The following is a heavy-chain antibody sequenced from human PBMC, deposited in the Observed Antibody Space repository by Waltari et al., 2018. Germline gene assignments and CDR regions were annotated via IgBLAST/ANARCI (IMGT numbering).Heavy chain of an antibody. CDR2: IIPIFGTA. CDR3: ARAGGRVVVAATNAFDI. J-gene: IGHJ3*02. Sequence: QVQLVQSGAEVKKHGSSVKVSCKASGGTFSSYAISWVRQAPGQGLEWMGGIIPIFGTANYAQKFQGRVTITADESTSTAYMELSSLRSEDTAVYYCARAGGRVVVAATNAFDIWGQGTMVTVSS. V-gene: IGHV1-69*12. D-gene: IGHD2-15*01. CDR1: GGTFSSYA.